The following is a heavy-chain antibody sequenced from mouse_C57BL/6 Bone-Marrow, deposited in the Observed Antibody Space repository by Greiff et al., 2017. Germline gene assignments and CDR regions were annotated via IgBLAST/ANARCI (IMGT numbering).Heavy chain of an antibody. J-gene: IGHJ2*01. CDR1: GYTFTSYW. CDR2: IDPSDSYT. D-gene: IGHD2-3*01. CDR3: ARTPPSFYPYVDY. Sequence: VQLQQPGAELVRPGTSVKLSCKASGYTFTSYWMHWVKQRPGQGLEWIGVIDPSDSYTNYNQKFKGKATLTVDTSSSTAYMQLSSLTSEDSAVYYCARTPPSFYPYVDYWGQGTTLTVSS. V-gene: IGHV1-59*01.